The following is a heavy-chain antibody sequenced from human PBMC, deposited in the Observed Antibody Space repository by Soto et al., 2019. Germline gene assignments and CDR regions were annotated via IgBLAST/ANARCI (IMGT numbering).Heavy chain of an antibody. CDR2: IYFDRST. Sequence: SETLSLTCAVPGASITSNFYYWGWIRRPPGKGLEWIGSIYFDRSTYYKSSLKSRVTISLDTSKNQFSLKLTSVTAADTAVYYCGKVLIGATRHTDFDSWGQGTLVTVSS. J-gene: IGHJ4*02. D-gene: IGHD2-21*01. CDR3: GKVLIGATRHTDFDS. V-gene: IGHV4-39*01. CDR1: GASITSNFYY.